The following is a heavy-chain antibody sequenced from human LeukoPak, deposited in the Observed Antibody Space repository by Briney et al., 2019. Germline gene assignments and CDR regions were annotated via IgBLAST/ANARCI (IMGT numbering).Heavy chain of an antibody. Sequence: GGSLRLSCAASGFTFTSYSMNWDRQAPGKGLEWVSSISSSSTYIYYADSLKGRFTISRDNAKNSLYLQMNSLRAEDTAVYYCARRYSSGSLETYFDLWGRGTLVTVSS. D-gene: IGHD6-25*01. V-gene: IGHV3-21*01. J-gene: IGHJ2*01. CDR2: ISSSSTYI. CDR1: GFTFTSYS. CDR3: ARRYSSGSLETYFDL.